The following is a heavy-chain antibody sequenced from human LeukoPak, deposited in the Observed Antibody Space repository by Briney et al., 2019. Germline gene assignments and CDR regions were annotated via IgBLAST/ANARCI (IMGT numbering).Heavy chain of an antibody. J-gene: IGHJ4*02. CDR2: IWYDGDNK. D-gene: IGHD3-10*01. Sequence: GGSLRLSCAASGFTFSGYGMHWVRQAPGKGLEWVAVIWYDGDNKYYADSVKGRFTISRDNSKNTLYLRMNSLRAEDTAVYYCARDLGSGSPGGYWGQGTLVTVSS. CDR3: ARDLGSGSPGGY. CDR1: GFTFSGYG. V-gene: IGHV3-33*01.